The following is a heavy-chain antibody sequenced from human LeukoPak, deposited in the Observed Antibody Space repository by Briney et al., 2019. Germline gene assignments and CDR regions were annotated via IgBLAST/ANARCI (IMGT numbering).Heavy chain of an antibody. CDR1: GYTFTSYG. J-gene: IGHJ4*02. Sequence: GASVKVSCKASGYTFTSYGISWVRQAPGQGLEWMGWISAYNGNTNYAQKLQGRVTMTTDTSTSTAYMELRSLRFDDTAVYYCARVQLPVYPTYYYDSSGYYVFDYWGQGTLVTVSS. D-gene: IGHD3-22*01. CDR2: ISAYNGNT. V-gene: IGHV1-18*01. CDR3: ARVQLPVYPTYYYDSSGYYVFDY.